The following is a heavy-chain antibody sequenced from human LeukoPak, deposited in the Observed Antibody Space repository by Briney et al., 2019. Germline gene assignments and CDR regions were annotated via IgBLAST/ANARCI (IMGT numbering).Heavy chain of an antibody. CDR1: GFTFSSYA. Sequence: PGGSLRLSCAASGFTFSSYAMHWVRQAPGKGLEWVAVISYDGSNKYYADSVKGRFTISRDNSKNTLYLQMNSLRAEDTAVYYCARDLFNYDYVWVSYRHTYYYYGMDVWGQGTTVTVSS. J-gene: IGHJ6*02. V-gene: IGHV3-30-3*01. CDR3: ARDLFNYDYVWVSYRHTYYYYGMDV. D-gene: IGHD3-16*02. CDR2: ISYDGSNK.